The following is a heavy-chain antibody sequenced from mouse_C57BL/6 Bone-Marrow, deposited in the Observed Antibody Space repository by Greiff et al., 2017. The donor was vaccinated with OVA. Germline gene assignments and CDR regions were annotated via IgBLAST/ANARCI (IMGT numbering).Heavy chain of an antibody. V-gene: IGHV1-59*01. CDR2: IDPSDSYT. D-gene: IGHD2-3*01. Sequence: QVQLQQPGAELVRPGTSVKLSCKASGYTFTSYWMHWVKQRPGQGLEWIGAIDPSDSYTNYNQKFKGKATLTVDTSSSTAYMQLSSLTSEDSAVYYCARSGMGGAMDYWGQGTSVTVSS. CDR1: GYTFTSYW. J-gene: IGHJ4*01. CDR3: ARSGMGGAMDY.